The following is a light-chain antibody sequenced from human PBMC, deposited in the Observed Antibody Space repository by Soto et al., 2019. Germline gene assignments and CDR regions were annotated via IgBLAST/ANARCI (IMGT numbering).Light chain of an antibody. Sequence: DIRMTQSPPSLSASVGDKVSITCRASQGIKNFLAWYHQKPGDIPKLLMYDASTLQSGASSRFSGSGSGTVFTLTINSLQPEDVGSYYCQRYDSVPRTFGQGTKVEVK. J-gene: IGKJ1*01. CDR1: QGIKNF. CDR2: DAS. V-gene: IGKV1-27*01. CDR3: QRYDSVPRT.